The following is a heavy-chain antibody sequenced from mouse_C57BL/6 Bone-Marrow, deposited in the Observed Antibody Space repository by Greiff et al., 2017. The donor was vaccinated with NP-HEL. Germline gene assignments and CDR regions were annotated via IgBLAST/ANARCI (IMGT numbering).Heavy chain of an antibody. Sequence: LQESGAELARPGASVKLSCKASGYTFTSYGISWVKQRTGQGLEWIGEIYPRSGNTYYNEKFKGKATLTADKSSSTAYMELRSLTSEDSAVYFCATLRWLLRKAWFAYWGQGTLVTVSA. J-gene: IGHJ3*01. CDR3: ATLRWLLRKAWFAY. D-gene: IGHD2-3*01. CDR1: GYTFTSYG. CDR2: IYPRSGNT. V-gene: IGHV1-81*01.